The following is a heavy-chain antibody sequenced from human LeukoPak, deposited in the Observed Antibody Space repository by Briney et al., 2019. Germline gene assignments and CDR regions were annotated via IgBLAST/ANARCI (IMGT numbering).Heavy chain of an antibody. CDR2: IYHSGST. CDR3: ARGGGRSSSSGKLDY. D-gene: IGHD6-6*01. J-gene: IGHJ4*02. CDR1: GGSISSSNW. Sequence: PSGTLSLTCAVSGGSISSSNWWSWVRQPPGKGLEWIGEIYHSGSTNYNPSLKSRVTISVDKSKNQFSLKLSSVTAADTAVYYCARGGGRSSSSGKLDYWGQGTLVTVSS. V-gene: IGHV4-4*02.